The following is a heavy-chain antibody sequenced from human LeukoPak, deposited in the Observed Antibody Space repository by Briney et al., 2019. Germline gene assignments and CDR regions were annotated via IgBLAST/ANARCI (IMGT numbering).Heavy chain of an antibody. CDR1: GYTFTSYD. J-gene: IGHJ6*02. V-gene: IGHV1-8*01. D-gene: IGHD6-13*01. Sequence: AASVKVSCKASGYTFTSYDINWVRQATGQGLEWMGWMNPNSGNTGYAQKFQGRVTMTRNTSISTAYMELSSLRSEDTAVYYCARESGGYSSSAWLYRPSYGMDVWGQGTTVTVSS. CDR3: ARESGGYSSSAWLYRPSYGMDV. CDR2: MNPNSGNT.